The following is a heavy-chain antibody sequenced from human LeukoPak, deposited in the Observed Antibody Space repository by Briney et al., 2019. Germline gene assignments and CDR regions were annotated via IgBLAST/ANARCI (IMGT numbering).Heavy chain of an antibody. CDR2: IIPIFGTA. V-gene: IGHV1-69*13. Sequence: SVKVSCKASGCTFSSYAISWVRQAPGQGLEWMGGIIPIFGTANYAQKFQGRVTITADESTSTAYMELSSLRSEDTGVYYCARNPYYYGSGPQYFDYWGQGTLVTVSS. CDR3: ARNPYYYGSGPQYFDY. CDR1: GCTFSSYA. D-gene: IGHD3-10*01. J-gene: IGHJ4*02.